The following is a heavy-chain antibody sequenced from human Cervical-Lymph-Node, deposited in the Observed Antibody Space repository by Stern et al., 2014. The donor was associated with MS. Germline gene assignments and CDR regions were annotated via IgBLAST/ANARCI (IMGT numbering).Heavy chain of an antibody. CDR2: RSHDGSNK. V-gene: IGHV3-30*09. J-gene: IGHJ6*02. CDR3: VRTESFYYYDGMDV. Sequence: VQLVESGGGVVPPGRSLRLSCADSGSTFRKSAMHWVRQAPGQGLEWVAVRSHDGSNKQYGASVKGRLAISRDNSRNTLSLEIYSLRAEDTAVYYCVRTESFYYYDGMDVWGHGTTVIVSS. CDR1: GSTFRKSA.